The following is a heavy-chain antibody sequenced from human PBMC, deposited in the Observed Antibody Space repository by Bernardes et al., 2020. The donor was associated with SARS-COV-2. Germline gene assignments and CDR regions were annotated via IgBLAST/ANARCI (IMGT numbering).Heavy chain of an antibody. D-gene: IGHD5-18*01. V-gene: IGHV1-18*01. J-gene: IGHJ4*02. Sequence: ASVKVSCKASGYTFTSYGISWVRQAPGQGLEWMGWISAYNGNTTYAQKLQGRVTMTTDTSTSTAYMELRSLRSDDTAVYYCARIRDENTAMVFDYWGQGTLVTVSA. CDR2: ISAYNGNT. CDR1: GYTFTSYG. CDR3: ARIRDENTAMVFDY.